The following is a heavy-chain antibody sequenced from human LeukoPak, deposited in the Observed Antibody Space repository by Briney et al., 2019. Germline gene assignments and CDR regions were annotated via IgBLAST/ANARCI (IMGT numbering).Heavy chain of an antibody. D-gene: IGHD1-26*01. J-gene: IGHJ4*02. CDR2: IHQDGSER. CDR3: ARDKVVGATHFDY. Sequence: GGSLRLSCAASGFTFSGYSMSWVRQAPGMGLEWVANIHQDGSERYYVDSVKGRFTISRDNAKNSLYLQMNSLRAEDTAVYYCARDKVVGATHFDYWGQGTLVTVSS. CDR1: GFTFSGYS. V-gene: IGHV3-7*01.